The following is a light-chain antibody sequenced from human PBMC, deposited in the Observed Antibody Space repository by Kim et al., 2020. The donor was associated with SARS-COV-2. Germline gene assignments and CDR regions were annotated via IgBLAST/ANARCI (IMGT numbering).Light chain of an antibody. J-gene: IGLJ3*02. CDR3: SSYTSNNTLV. CDR1: SSDVGCYKY. V-gene: IGLV2-14*03. Sequence: QSALTQPASVSASPGQSITISCTGTSSDVGCYKYVSCYQQHPGKAPRLIIYDATNPSVVSNRFSGSKSGNTASLIISGLQTEDEADYYCSSYTSNNTLVFGGGTQLTVL. CDR2: DAT.